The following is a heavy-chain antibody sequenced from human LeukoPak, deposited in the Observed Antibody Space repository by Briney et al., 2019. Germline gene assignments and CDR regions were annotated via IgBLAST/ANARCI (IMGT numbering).Heavy chain of an antibody. CDR2: IYYTGST. Sequence: SETLSLTCTVSGGSVSDYYWSWIRQSPGKGLEWIGYIYYTGSTSYNPSLRSRVTMSADTSKNQFSLKLSSVTAADTAVYYCARVTYYYDSSGYAFDYWGQGTLVTVSS. J-gene: IGHJ4*02. CDR3: ARVTYYYDSSGYAFDY. D-gene: IGHD3-22*01. CDR1: GGSVSDYY. V-gene: IGHV4-59*02.